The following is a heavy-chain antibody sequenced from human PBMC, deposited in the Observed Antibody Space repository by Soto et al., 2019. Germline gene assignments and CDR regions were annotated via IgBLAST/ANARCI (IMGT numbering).Heavy chain of an antibody. CDR1: GFTFTSYG. CDR3: ATDPKPSGGKHWAFNYFEP. Sequence: QVQLEESGGGVVQPGRSLRLSCKASGFTFTSYGMHWVRQAPGKGLEWVALISYDGTNKFYADSVKGRVTISRDNSKSTLDLPVHSLRPEAAAVYYCATDPKPSGGKHWAFNYFEPWGQGTLVTVSS. V-gene: IGHV3-30*03. CDR2: ISYDGTNK. J-gene: IGHJ5*02. D-gene: IGHD7-27*01.